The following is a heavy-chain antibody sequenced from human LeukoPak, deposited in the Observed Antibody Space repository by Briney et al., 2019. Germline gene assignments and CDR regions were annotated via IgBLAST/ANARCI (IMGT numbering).Heavy chain of an antibody. J-gene: IGHJ3*02. D-gene: IGHD3-10*01. CDR1: GYSISSGYY. CDR3: AAEKRNYYDSGSQGSDAFDI. Sequence: PSETLSLTCTVSGYSISSGYYWGWIRQPPGKGLEWIGSIYHSGSTYYNPSLKSRVTISVDTSKNQFSLKLSSVTAADTAVYFCAAEKRNYYDSGSQGSDAFDIWGQGTMVIVSS. CDR2: IYHSGST. V-gene: IGHV4-38-2*02.